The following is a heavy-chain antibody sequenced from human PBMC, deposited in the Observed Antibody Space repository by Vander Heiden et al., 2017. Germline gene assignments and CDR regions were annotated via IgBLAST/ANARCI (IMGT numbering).Heavy chain of an antibody. J-gene: IGHJ6*02. V-gene: IGHV3-21*01. CDR2: ISSSSSDI. CDR3: AREGGGYCSSTSCPDYYYYYGMDV. D-gene: IGHD2-2*01. Sequence: GESGGGLVKPGGSLRLSCAASGFTFSSYSMNWVRQAPGQGLERVSSISSSSSDIYSADAVKGRFTISRDDAKNSLYLKMNSLRAGDTAVYYCAREGGGYCSSTSCPDYYYYYGMDVWGQGTTVTVSS. CDR1: GFTFSSYS.